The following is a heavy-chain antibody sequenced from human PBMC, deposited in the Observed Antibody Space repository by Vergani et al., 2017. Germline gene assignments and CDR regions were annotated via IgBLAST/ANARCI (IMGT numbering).Heavy chain of an antibody. V-gene: IGHV4-61*02. D-gene: IGHD3-10*01. J-gene: IGHJ5*02. CDR2: IHISGST. CDR1: GDSISNGPYY. Sequence: QVQLTESGPGVVRPSQTLSLTCSVSGDSISNGPYYWTWIRQPAGKGLEWLGRIHISGSTDYNPSLQSRVLISVDSSQNQFSLRLTSVTAADTSISYCARGQTRSHYSSDSIWFDPWGPGTLVTISS. CDR3: ARGQTRSHYSSDSIWFDP.